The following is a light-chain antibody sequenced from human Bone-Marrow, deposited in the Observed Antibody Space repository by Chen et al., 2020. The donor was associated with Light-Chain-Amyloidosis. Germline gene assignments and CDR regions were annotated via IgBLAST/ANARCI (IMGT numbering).Light chain of an antibody. J-gene: IGLJ2*01. CDR3: QSADSSGTYEVI. CDR2: RDT. Sequence: SYELTQPPSVSVSPGQTARITCSGEDLPTKYAYWYQQKPGQAPVLVINRDTERPSGISVRVCGSSSGTIAALTISGVRAEDEADYHCQSADSSGTYEVIFGGGTKLTVL. V-gene: IGLV3-25*02. CDR1: DLPTKY.